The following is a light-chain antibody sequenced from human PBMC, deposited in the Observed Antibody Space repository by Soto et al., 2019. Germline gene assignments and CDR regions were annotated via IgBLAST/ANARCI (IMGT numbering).Light chain of an antibody. Sequence: DIVMTQSPLSLPVTPGEPASISCRSSQSLLHSNVYNYLDWYLQKPGQSPQLLISLGSNRASGVPDRFSGSGSGTDFTLKISRVEAEDVGVYYCVQDLRTPPLTFGGGTKVEIK. CDR2: LGS. CDR3: VQDLRTPPLT. J-gene: IGKJ4*01. CDR1: QSLLHSNVYNY. V-gene: IGKV2-28*01.